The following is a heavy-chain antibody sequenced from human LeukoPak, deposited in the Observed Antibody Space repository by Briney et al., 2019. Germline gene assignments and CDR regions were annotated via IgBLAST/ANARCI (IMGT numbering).Heavy chain of an antibody. CDR2: ITSDGSST. J-gene: IGHJ4*02. CDR3: ARDFYGGFDY. Sequence: GGSLRLSCAASGFTFSSFWVHWVPQAPGKGLVWVSRITSDGSSTTYADSVKGRFTISRDNAKNTLYLQMNSLRAEDTAAYYCARDFYGGFDYWGQGIVVTVSS. V-gene: IGHV3-74*01. CDR1: GFTFSSFW. D-gene: IGHD3-10*01.